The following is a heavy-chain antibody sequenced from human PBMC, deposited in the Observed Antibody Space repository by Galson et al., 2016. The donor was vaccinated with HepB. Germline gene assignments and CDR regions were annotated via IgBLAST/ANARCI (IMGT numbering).Heavy chain of an antibody. Sequence: ALVKPTQTLTLTCTFSGFSLSTSAMCVSWIRQPPGKALEWLARIDWDDDKYYSTSLKTRLTISKDTSKNEVVLTMTNMDPVDTATYYCARNTMIRGAQKDATPVYHYNGRYVWGQGTTVTVSS. D-gene: IGHD3-10*01. CDR3: ARNTMIRGAQKDATPVYHYNGRYV. CDR2: IDWDDDK. J-gene: IGHJ6*02. V-gene: IGHV2-70*11. CDR1: GFSLSTSAMC.